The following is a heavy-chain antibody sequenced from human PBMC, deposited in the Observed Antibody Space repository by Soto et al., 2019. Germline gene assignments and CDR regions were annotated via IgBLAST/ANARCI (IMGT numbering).Heavy chain of an antibody. J-gene: IGHJ6*02. D-gene: IGHD6-13*01. CDR1: GYAFTSYD. V-gene: IGHV1-8*01. Sequence: QVQLVQSGAEVKKPGASVKVSCKASGYAFTSYDINWVRQTTRQGLEWMGWIDPYSGNTGYAQRFQGRVTVTRNTSINTSYIELSSLSSEDTAVYYCARRQQPYYYYGLDVWGQGTTVTVSS. CDR3: ARRQQPYYYYGLDV. CDR2: IDPYSGNT.